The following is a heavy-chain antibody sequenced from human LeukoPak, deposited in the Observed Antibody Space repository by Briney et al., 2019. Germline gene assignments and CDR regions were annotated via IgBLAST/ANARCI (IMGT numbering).Heavy chain of an antibody. J-gene: IGHJ3*02. CDR1: GFTFSSYA. CDR2: ISYDGSNK. V-gene: IGHV3-30-3*01. D-gene: IGHD1-1*01. CDR3: ASLPKNWNDSWAFDI. Sequence: GGSLRLSCAASGFTFSSYAMHWVRQAPGKGLEWVAVISYDGSNKYYADSVKGRFTTSRDNSKNTLYLQMNSLRAEDTAVYYCASLPKNWNDSWAFDIWGQGTMVTVSS.